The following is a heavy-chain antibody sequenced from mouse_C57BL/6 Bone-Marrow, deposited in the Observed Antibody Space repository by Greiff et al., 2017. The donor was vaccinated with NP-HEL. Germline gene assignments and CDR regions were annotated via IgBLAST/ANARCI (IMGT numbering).Heavy chain of an antibody. Sequence: EVKLMESGGDLVKPGGSLKLSCAASGFTFSSYGMSWVRQTPDKRLEWVATISSGGSYTYYPDSVKGRFTISRDNAKNTLYLQMSSLKSEDTAMYYSASPGLGRYAMDYWGQGTSVTVSS. CDR3: ASPGLGRYAMDY. D-gene: IGHD4-1*01. J-gene: IGHJ4*01. CDR1: GFTFSSYG. V-gene: IGHV5-6*01. CDR2: ISSGGSYT.